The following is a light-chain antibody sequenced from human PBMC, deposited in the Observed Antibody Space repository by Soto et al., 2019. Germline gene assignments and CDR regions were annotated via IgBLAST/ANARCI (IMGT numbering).Light chain of an antibody. CDR1: QTVSTY. J-gene: IGKJ4*01. Sequence: IVLTQSPATLSLSPGERATLSCRARQTVSTYLSWHQHKPGQAPRLLIYGASKRATGIPARFSGGGSGTDFTLTISSLEPEDSAVYYCHQRYNWLTLGGGTKVDIK. V-gene: IGKV3-11*01. CDR3: HQRYNWLT. CDR2: GAS.